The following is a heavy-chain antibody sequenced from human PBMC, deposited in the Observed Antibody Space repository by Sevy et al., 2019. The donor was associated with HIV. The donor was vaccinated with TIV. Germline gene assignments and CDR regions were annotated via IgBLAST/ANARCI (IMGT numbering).Heavy chain of an antibody. CDR1: GFTFSSYA. D-gene: IGHD3-10*01. CDR3: AKVGTMVQGAAPFDY. J-gene: IGHJ4*02. Sequence: GGSLRLSCAASGFTFSSYAMSWVRQAPGKGLEWVSAISDSGDSKYYADSVKGRFTISRDNSKNTLYLQMNSLRAEDTAVYDCAKVGTMVQGAAPFDYWGQGTLVTVSS. V-gene: IGHV3-23*01. CDR2: ISDSGDSK.